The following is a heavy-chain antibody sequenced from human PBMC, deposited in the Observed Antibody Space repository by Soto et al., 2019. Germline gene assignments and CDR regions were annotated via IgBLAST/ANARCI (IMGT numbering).Heavy chain of an antibody. V-gene: IGHV3-33*01. J-gene: IGHJ4*02. Sequence: HPGGSLRLSCAASGFTFSSYGMHWVRQAPGKGLEWVAVIWYDGSNKYYADSVKGRFTISRDNSKNTLYLQMNSLRAEDTAVYYCARDNYGGNSLVDYWGQGTLVTVSS. CDR3: ARDNYGGNSLVDY. D-gene: IGHD2-21*02. CDR1: GFTFSSYG. CDR2: IWYDGSNK.